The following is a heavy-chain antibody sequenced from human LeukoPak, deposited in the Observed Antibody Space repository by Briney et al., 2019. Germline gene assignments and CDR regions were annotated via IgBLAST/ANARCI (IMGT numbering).Heavy chain of an antibody. V-gene: IGHV3-53*01. CDR2: IYTVGNT. J-gene: IGHJ4*02. CDR1: GFTFSSNY. D-gene: IGHD5-18*01. CDR3: ARGYSYGYFDY. Sequence: GGSLRLSCAASGFTFSSNYMSWVRQAPGRGLEWVSVIYTVGNTYYSESVKGRFTISRDNSKNTLYLQMNSLRAEGTAVYYCARGYSYGYFDYWGQGTLVTVSS.